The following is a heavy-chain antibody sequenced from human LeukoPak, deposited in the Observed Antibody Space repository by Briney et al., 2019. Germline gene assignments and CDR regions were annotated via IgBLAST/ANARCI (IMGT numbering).Heavy chain of an antibody. J-gene: IGHJ4*02. Sequence: PSETLSLTCTVSGGSISSYYWSWIRQPPGKGLEWIGYIYYSGSTNYNPSLKSRVTISVDTSKNQFSLKLSSVTAADTAVYYCARDPAEGVYFDYWGQGTLVTVSS. D-gene: IGHD2-2*01. CDR3: ARDPAEGVYFDY. CDR1: GGSISSYY. CDR2: IYYSGST. V-gene: IGHV4-59*01.